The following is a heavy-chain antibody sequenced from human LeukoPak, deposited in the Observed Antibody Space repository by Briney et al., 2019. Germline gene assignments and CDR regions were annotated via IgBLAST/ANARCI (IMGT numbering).Heavy chain of an antibody. D-gene: IGHD2-2*01. CDR1: GVTFSSYG. V-gene: IGHV3-30*18. J-gene: IGHJ4*02. CDR2: ISYDGSNK. CDR3: AKEVVVVPAAMWRPPDY. Sequence: GGSLRLSCAASGVTFSSYGMHWVRQAPGKGLEWVADISYDGSNKYYADSVKGRFTISRHNSKHPLYLPMNSLRAEDTAVYYCAKEVVVVPAAMWRPPDYWGQGTLVPVSS.